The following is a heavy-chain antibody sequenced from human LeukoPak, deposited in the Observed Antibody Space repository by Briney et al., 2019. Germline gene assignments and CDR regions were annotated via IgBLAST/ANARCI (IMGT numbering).Heavy chain of an antibody. CDR3: ASYRPDYYGSGSYYTPEDY. CDR2: IIPIFGTA. D-gene: IGHD3-10*01. V-gene: IGHV1-69*13. CDR1: GGTFSSYA. J-gene: IGHJ4*02. Sequence: SVKVSCKASGGTFSSYAISWVRQAPGQELEWMGGIIPIFGTANYAQKFQGRVTITADESTSTAYMELSSLRSEDTAVYYCASYRPDYYGSGSYYTPEDYWGQGTLVTVSS.